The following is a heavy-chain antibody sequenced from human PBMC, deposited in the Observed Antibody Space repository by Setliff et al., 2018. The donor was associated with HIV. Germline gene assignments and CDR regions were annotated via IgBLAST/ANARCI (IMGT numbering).Heavy chain of an antibody. J-gene: IGHJ6*02. CDR1: GFTFGDYA. Sequence: SLRLSCTASGFTFGDYAMSWVRQAPGKGLEWVGFIRSKAYGGTTEYAASVKGRFTISRDDSKSIAYLQMNSLKTEDTAVYYCTRGRSGYDFMDVWGQGTTVTVSS. CDR3: TRGRSGYDFMDV. D-gene: IGHD5-12*01. CDR2: IRSKAYGGTT. V-gene: IGHV3-49*04.